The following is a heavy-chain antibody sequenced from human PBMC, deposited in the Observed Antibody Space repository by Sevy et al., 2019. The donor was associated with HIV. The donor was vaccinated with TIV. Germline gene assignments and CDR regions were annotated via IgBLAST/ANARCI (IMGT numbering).Heavy chain of an antibody. Sequence: GGSLRLACAASGFTFTSFPMSWVRRAPGKGLEWVSALSGSGGGTYYADSVKGRFTISRDNSKNTLYLQMASLRAEDTAVYYCAKRRNGDFDYWGQGTLVTVSS. D-gene: IGHD2-8*01. CDR3: AKRRNGDFDY. J-gene: IGHJ4*02. CDR2: LSGSGGGT. CDR1: GFTFTSFP. V-gene: IGHV3-23*01.